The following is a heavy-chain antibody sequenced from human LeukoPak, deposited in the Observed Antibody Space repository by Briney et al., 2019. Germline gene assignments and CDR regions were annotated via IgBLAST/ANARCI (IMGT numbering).Heavy chain of an antibody. CDR2: INHSGST. CDR1: GDSFSGYY. V-gene: IGHV4-34*01. J-gene: IGHJ4*02. Sequence: SETLSLTCSVSGDSFSGYYWHWIRQPPGKGLEWIGEINHSGSTNYNPSLKSRVTISVDTSKNQFSLKLSSVTAADTAVYYCARGLYDFWSGYFFDYWGQGTLVTVSS. D-gene: IGHD3-3*01. CDR3: ARGLYDFWSGYFFDY.